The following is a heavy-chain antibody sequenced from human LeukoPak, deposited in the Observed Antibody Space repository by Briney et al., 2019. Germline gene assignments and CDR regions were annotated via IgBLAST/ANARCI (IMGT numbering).Heavy chain of an antibody. D-gene: IGHD6-19*01. J-gene: IGHJ5*02. CDR3: AKVAVAGPFDP. Sequence: GRSLRLSCAASGFTFDDYAMHWVRQAPGKGLEWVSGISWNSGSIGYADSVKGRSTISRDNAKNSLYLQMNSLRAEDTALYYCAKVAVAGPFDPWGQGTLVTVSS. CDR2: ISWNSGSI. CDR1: GFTFDDYA. V-gene: IGHV3-9*01.